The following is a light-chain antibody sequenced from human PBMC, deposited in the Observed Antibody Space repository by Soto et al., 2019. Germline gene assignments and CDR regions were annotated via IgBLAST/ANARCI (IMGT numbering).Light chain of an antibody. Sequence: QSVLTQSPSASASLGASVNLTCTRSSGHSNYAIAWHQQQSEKGPRYLMKLNSDGSHSKGDGIPDRFSGSSSGAERYLTISSLQSEDEADYYCQTWGSGIVVFGGGTKLTVL. CDR3: QTWGSGIVV. CDR2: LNSDGSH. J-gene: IGLJ2*01. V-gene: IGLV4-69*01. CDR1: SGHSNYA.